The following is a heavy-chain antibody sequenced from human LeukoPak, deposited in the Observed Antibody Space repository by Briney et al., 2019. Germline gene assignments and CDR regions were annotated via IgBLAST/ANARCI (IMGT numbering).Heavy chain of an antibody. J-gene: IGHJ3*01. CDR1: GLSVSSND. V-gene: IGHV3-53*01. CDR3: TKSGPPDPY. CDR2: IYSGDGT. Sequence: GGSLRLSRAASGLSVSSNDMSWVRQAPGKGLEWVSFIYSGDGTYYADSVKGRFTISRDNSKNTLYLQMNSLRAEDTAMYYCTKSGPPDPYWGQGTMVTVSS. D-gene: IGHD1-14*01.